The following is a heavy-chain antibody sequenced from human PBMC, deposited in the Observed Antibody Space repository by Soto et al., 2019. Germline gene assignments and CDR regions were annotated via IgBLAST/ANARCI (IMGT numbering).Heavy chain of an antibody. CDR2: IYYSGST. Sequence: QVQLQESGPGLVKPSQTLSLTCTVSGGSISSGDYYWSWIRQPPGKGLEWIGYIYYSGSTYYNPSLKSRVTISVDTSKNQFSLQLSSVTAADTAVSYCARVDSSGYQPFDYWGQGTLVTVSS. D-gene: IGHD3-22*01. CDR3: ARVDSSGYQPFDY. V-gene: IGHV4-30-4*01. J-gene: IGHJ4*02. CDR1: GGSISSGDYY.